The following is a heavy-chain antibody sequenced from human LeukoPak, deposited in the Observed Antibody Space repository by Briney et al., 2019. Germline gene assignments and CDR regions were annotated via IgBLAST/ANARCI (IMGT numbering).Heavy chain of an antibody. CDR2: IYYSGST. Sequence: LSETLSLTCTVSGGSISSGDYYWSWIRQPPGKGLEWIGYIYYSGSTYYNPSLKSRVTISVDTSKNQFSLKLSSVTAADTAVYYCARGARYYYGSGSYYIGYWGQGTLVTVSS. J-gene: IGHJ4*02. CDR3: ARGARYYYGSGSYYIGY. V-gene: IGHV4-30-4*01. D-gene: IGHD3-10*01. CDR1: GGSISSGDYY.